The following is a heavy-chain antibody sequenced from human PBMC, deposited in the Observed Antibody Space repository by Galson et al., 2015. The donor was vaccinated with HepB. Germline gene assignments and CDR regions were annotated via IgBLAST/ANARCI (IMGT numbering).Heavy chain of an antibody. D-gene: IGHD3-3*01. V-gene: IGHV3-30*18. CDR1: GFTFSSYG. CDR3: AKGLGRFLEVGWFDT. CDR2: ISYDGSNK. J-gene: IGHJ5*02. Sequence: SLRLSCAASGFTFSSYGMHWVRQAPGKGLEWVAVISYDGSNKYYADSVKCRFTISRDNSKNTLYLQMNSLRAEDTAVYYCAKGLGRFLEVGWFDTWGQGTLVTVSS.